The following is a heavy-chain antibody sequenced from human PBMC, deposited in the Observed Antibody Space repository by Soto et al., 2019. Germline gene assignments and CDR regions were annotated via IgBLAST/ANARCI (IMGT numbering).Heavy chain of an antibody. Sequence: GESLKISCEASGYSFTSYWIGWVRQMPGKGLEWMGIIHPGDSDTKYSPSFQGQVTISADKSISTAYLQWSSLKASDTAMYYCARPIYDFWSGYYVSGMDVWGQGTTVTVSS. CDR3: ARPIYDFWSGYYVSGMDV. V-gene: IGHV5-51*01. D-gene: IGHD3-3*01. J-gene: IGHJ6*02. CDR1: GYSFTSYW. CDR2: IHPGDSDT.